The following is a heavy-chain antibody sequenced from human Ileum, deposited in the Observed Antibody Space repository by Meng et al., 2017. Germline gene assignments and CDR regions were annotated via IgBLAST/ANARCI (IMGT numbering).Heavy chain of an antibody. V-gene: IGHV1-18*01. CDR2: ISAYNGNT. CDR1: GYTFTSYG. D-gene: IGHD6-19*01. CDR3: AREGNTWQWLVIDY. Sequence: ASVKVSCKASGYTFTSYGISWVRQAPGQGLEWMGWISAYNGNTNYAQKLQGRVTVTTDTSTSTAYMELRSLRSDDTAVYYCAREGNTWQWLVIDYWGQGTLVTVSS. J-gene: IGHJ4*02.